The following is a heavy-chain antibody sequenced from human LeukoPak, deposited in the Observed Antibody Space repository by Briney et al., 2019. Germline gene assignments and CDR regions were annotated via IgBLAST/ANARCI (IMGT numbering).Heavy chain of an antibody. CDR1: GYTFTSYD. CDR2: MNPNSGNT. D-gene: IGHD2-15*01. Sequence: GASVKVSCKASGYTFTSYDINWVRQATGQGLEWMGWMNPNSGNTGYAQKFQGRVTMTRNTSIRTAYMELSSLRSEDTAVYYCARIGDCSGASCFDYWGQGTLVTVSS. V-gene: IGHV1-8*01. CDR3: ARIGDCSGASCFDY. J-gene: IGHJ4*02.